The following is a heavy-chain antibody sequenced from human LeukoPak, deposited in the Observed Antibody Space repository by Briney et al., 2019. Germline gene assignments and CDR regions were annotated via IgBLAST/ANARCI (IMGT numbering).Heavy chain of an antibody. Sequence: GGSLRLSCAASGFTFSSYWMHWVRQTPGKGLVWVSRINSDGSSTVSAGSVKGRFTIFRDNAMNTLYLQMNSLRAEDPAVYYCARDLRRPSGTNNAIDYRGQGTLVTVSS. D-gene: IGHD1/OR15-1a*01. CDR1: GFTFSSYW. CDR3: ARDLRRPSGTNNAIDY. V-gene: IGHV3-74*01. J-gene: IGHJ4*02. CDR2: INSDGSST.